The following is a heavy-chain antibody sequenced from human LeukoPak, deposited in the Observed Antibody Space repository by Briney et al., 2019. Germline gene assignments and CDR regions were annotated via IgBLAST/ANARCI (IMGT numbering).Heavy chain of an antibody. CDR3: GRGLSSSSPNYYYYYYMDV. V-gene: IGHV1-69*05. CDR2: IIPIFGTA. Sequence: ASVKVSCKASGGTFSSYAISLVRQAPGQGLEWIGRIIPIFGTANYAQKFQGRVTITTDESTSRAYMELSSLRSEETEVYYCGRGLSSSSPNYYYYYYMDVWGKGTTVTVSS. D-gene: IGHD6-6*01. CDR1: GGTFSSYA. J-gene: IGHJ6*03.